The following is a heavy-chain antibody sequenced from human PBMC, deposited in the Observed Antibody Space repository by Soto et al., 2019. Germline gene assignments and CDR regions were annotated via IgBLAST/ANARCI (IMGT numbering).Heavy chain of an antibody. CDR3: ARWPYSGGWYQGY. V-gene: IGHV3-11*01. Sequence: GGSLILSCASSGFTFSYYYMSWIRQAPGKGLEWVSYISSSGSTIYYADSVKGRFTISRDNARNSLYLQMNSLRAEDTAVYYCARWPYSGGWYQGYWGQGTLVTVSS. J-gene: IGHJ4*02. CDR1: GFTFSYYY. D-gene: IGHD6-19*01. CDR2: ISSSGSTI.